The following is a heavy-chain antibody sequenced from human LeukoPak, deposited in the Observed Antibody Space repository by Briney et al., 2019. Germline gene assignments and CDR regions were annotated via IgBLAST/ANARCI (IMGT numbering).Heavy chain of an antibody. CDR2: IKQDGSQK. J-gene: IGHJ4*02. CDR1: GFTFSTYW. CDR3: ATEGFSGNYYYFDY. Sequence: GGSLRLSCVASGFTFSTYWMSWIRQAPGKGLEWVANIKQDGSQKNYVDSVRGRFTISRDNAKNSLYLQMNSLRAEDTAVYYCATEGFSGNYYYFDYWGQGTLVTVSS. V-gene: IGHV3-7*01. D-gene: IGHD1-26*01.